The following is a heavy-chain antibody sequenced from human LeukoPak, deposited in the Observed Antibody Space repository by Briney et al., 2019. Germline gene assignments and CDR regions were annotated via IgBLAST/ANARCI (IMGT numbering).Heavy chain of an antibody. CDR2: IYYSGST. D-gene: IGHD3-10*01. V-gene: IGHV4-61*05. CDR3: ARHRDPYYYGMDV. Sequence: SETLSLTCTVSGGSISGTSYYWSWIRQPPGKGLEWIGHIYYSGSTNYNPSLKSRVTISVDTSKNQFSLKLSSVTAADTAVYYCARHRDPYYYGMDVWGQGTTVTVSS. J-gene: IGHJ6*02. CDR1: GGSISGTSYY.